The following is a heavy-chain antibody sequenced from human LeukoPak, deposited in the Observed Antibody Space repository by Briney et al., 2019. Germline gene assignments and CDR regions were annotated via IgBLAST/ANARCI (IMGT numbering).Heavy chain of an antibody. CDR2: INPNSGNT. Sequence: ASVKVSCKASGYTFTGYYMHWVRQAPGQGLEWMGWINPNSGNTGYAQKFQGRVTITRNTSISTAYMELSSLRSEDTAVYYCARGTSIFDPWGQGTLVTVSS. V-gene: IGHV1-8*03. J-gene: IGHJ5*02. CDR1: GYTFTGYY. CDR3: ARGTSIFDP. D-gene: IGHD6-6*01.